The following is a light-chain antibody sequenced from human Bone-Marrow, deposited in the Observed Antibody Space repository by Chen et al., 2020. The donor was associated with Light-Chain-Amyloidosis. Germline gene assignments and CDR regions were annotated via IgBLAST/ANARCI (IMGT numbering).Light chain of an antibody. V-gene: IGLV2-14*01. CDR1: SSDVGSYKY. CDR2: EVS. J-gene: IGLJ3*02. CDR3: SSYTSSSTSWV. Sequence: QSALTQPASVSGSPGQSIAISCTGTSSDVGSYKYVSWYQQHPGKAPKLMLYEVSNRPSEVSNRFSGSKSGNTASLTISGLQAEDEADYYCSSYTSSSTSWVFGGGTKLTVL.